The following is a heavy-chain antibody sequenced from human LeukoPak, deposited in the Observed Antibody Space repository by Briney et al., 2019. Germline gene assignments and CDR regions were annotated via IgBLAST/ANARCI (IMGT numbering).Heavy chain of an antibody. J-gene: IGHJ6*02. CDR3: VKDRPCDTCMPMDA. V-gene: IGHV3-23*01. CDR1: GFTFSSYG. CDR2: LGRTGAYK. D-gene: IGHD2-8*01. Sequence: PGGSLRLSCQVSGFTFSSYGMNWVRQAPGKGPEWVARLGRTGAYKYYADSVKGRFTISRDNSKDTVSLQMNSLRAEDSAIYYCVKDRPCDTCMPMDAWGQGTTVTVSS.